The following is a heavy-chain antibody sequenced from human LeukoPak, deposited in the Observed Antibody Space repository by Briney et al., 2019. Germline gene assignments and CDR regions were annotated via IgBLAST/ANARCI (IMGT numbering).Heavy chain of an antibody. J-gene: IGHJ6*03. D-gene: IGHD1-14*01. Sequence: GGSLRLSCAASGFTFSYYGMHWVRQAPGKGLGWVAFIHYDGSNKYYADSVKGRFTISRDNSKNTLYLQMNSLRAEDTAVYYCAKFHPNPHYYYYMDVWGKGTTVTVSS. V-gene: IGHV3-30*02. CDR2: IHYDGSNK. CDR3: AKFHPNPHYYYYMDV. CDR1: GFTFSYYG.